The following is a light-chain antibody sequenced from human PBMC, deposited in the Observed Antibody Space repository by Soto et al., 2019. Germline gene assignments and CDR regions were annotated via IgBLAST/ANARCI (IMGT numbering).Light chain of an antibody. CDR2: DNN. V-gene: IGLV1-51*01. J-gene: IGLJ1*01. Sequence: QSLLTQPPSVSAAPGQKITISCSGTRSNIENFYVSWYHQVPGTAPQLLIYDNNKRPSGIPARFSASKSGTSATLAITGLQTGDEGDYSCGAWDSSLNVYVFGGGTKVTVL. CDR3: GAWDSSLNVYV. CDR1: RSNIENFY.